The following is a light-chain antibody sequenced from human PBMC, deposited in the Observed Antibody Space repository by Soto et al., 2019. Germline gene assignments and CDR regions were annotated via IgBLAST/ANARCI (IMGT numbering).Light chain of an antibody. Sequence: DIQMTQSPSTLSASVGDRVTITCRASQSVNTWLAWYQQKPGKAPNLLIYDVSSLESGVPSRFSGSGSATEFTLTISSLQPDDFATYYCQQYNNYWTFGQGPRWIS. V-gene: IGKV1-5*01. CDR1: QSVNTW. CDR3: QQYNNYWT. CDR2: DVS. J-gene: IGKJ1*01.